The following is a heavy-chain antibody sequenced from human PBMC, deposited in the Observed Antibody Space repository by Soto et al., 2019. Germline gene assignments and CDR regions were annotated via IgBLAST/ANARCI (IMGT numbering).Heavy chain of an antibody. Sequence: EVQLLESGGGLVQPGGSLRLSCAASGFTFSSYAMSWVRQAPGKGLEWVSAISGSGGSTYYADSVKGRFTIYRDNYKNTLYLQMNSLRAEDTAVYYCAKGERREGSIWGGWFDPWGQGTLVTVSS. CDR3: AKGERREGSIWGGWFDP. CDR1: GFTFSSYA. V-gene: IGHV3-23*01. D-gene: IGHD1-1*01. J-gene: IGHJ5*02. CDR2: ISGSGGST.